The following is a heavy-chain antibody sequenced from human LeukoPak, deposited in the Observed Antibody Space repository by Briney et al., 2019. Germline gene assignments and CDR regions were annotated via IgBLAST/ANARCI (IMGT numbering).Heavy chain of an antibody. CDR2: IYPGDSDT. CDR1: GYSFSSYW. V-gene: IGHV5-51*01. Sequence: NHGESLKISCKGSGYSFSSYWIGWVRQMPGKGLEWMGIIYPGDSDTRYSPSFQGQVTISADKSINTAYLQWSSLKASDTAMYFFSRWLQTSNLVWGQGTLVTVSS. J-gene: IGHJ4*02. CDR3: SRWLQTSNLV. D-gene: IGHD5-24*01.